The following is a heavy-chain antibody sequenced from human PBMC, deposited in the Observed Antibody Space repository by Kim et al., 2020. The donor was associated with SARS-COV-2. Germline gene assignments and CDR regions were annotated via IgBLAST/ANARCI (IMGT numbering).Heavy chain of an antibody. CDR2: IKSKTDGGTT. D-gene: IGHD6-13*01. CDR3: TTGGGRQQENFDY. Sequence: GGSLRLSCAASGFTFSNAWMSWVRQAPGKGLEWVGRIKSKTDGGTTDYAAPVKGRFTISRDDSKNTLYLQMNSLKTEDTAVYYCTTGGGRQQENFDYWGQGTLVTVSS. J-gene: IGHJ4*02. CDR1: GFTFSNAW. V-gene: IGHV3-15*01.